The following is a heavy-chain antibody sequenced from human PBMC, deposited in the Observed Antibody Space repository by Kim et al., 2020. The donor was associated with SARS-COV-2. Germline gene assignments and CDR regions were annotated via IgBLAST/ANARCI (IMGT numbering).Heavy chain of an antibody. V-gene: IGHV4-34*01. D-gene: IGHD4-17*01. J-gene: IGHJ4*02. Sequence: YNPAVTSRVTITVDTSKTQFSLKLSSVTAADTAVYYCARSLSPMVTTENYWGQGTLVTVSS. CDR3: ARSLSPMVTTENY.